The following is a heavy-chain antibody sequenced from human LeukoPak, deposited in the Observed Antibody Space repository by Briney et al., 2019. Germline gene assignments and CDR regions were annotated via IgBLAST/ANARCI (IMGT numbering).Heavy chain of an antibody. CDR3: ASTSGWYGPIDY. CDR1: GFTFSSYG. Sequence: PGRSLRLSCAASGFTFSSYGMHWVRQAPGKGLEWVAVIWYDGSNKYYADSVKGRFTISRDNSKNTLYLQMNSLRAEDTAVYYCASTSGWYGPIDYWGQGTLVNVSS. D-gene: IGHD6-19*01. J-gene: IGHJ4*02. CDR2: IWYDGSNK. V-gene: IGHV3-33*01.